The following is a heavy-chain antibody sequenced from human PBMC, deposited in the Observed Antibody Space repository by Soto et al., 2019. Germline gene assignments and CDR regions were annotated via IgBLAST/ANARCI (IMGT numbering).Heavy chain of an antibody. CDR1: GGTFNNYA. CDR3: ARAADGYNYNWLDP. J-gene: IGHJ5*02. V-gene: IGHV1-69*17. Sequence: VQLVQSGAEVKKPGSSVKVSCKASGGTFNNYAISWVRQAPGQGLEWMAGIIPIFGIPNYAQKFQGRLTITADKSTSTAYMELVSLTSEDTAVYYCARAADGYNYNWLDPWGQGTLVTVSS. CDR2: IIPIFGIP. D-gene: IGHD5-12*01.